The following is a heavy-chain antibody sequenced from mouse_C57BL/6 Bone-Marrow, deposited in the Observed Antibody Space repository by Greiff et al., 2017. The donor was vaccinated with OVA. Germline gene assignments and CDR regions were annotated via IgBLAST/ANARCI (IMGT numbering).Heavy chain of an antibody. CDR3: ARWGIYFAMDY. Sequence: EVKLVESEGGLVQPGSSMKLSCTASGFTFSDYYMAWVRQVPEKGLEWVANINYDGSSTYYLDSLKSRFIISRDNAKNILYLQMSSLKSEDTATYYCARWGIYFAMDYWGQGTSVTVSS. CDR2: INYDGSST. CDR1: GFTFSDYY. J-gene: IGHJ4*01. V-gene: IGHV5-16*01.